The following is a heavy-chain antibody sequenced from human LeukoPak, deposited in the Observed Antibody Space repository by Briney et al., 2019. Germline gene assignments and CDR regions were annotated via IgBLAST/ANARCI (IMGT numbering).Heavy chain of an antibody. D-gene: IGHD3-22*01. Sequence: GRSLRLSCAASGFTVSSNYMSWVRQAPGKGLEWVSVIYSGGSTYYADSVKGRFTISRDNSKNTLYLQMNSLRAEDTAVYYCARDSKNYYDSSGYYHWGQGTLVTVSS. CDR2: IYSGGST. CDR1: GFTVSSNY. CDR3: ARDSKNYYDSSGYYH. V-gene: IGHV3-66*01. J-gene: IGHJ5*02.